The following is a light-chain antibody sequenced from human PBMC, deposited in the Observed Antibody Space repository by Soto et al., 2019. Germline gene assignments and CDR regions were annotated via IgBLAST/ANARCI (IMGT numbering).Light chain of an antibody. J-gene: IGKJ1*01. CDR1: QVISSY. CDR3: QQYNNWPPWT. CDR2: GAS. V-gene: IGKV3-15*01. Sequence: TQSPSSLSASVVDRVTITFRASQVISSYLAWYQQKPGQAPRLLIYGASTRATGIPARFSGSGSGTEFTLTISSLQSEDFAVYYCQQYNNWPPWTFGQGTKVDIK.